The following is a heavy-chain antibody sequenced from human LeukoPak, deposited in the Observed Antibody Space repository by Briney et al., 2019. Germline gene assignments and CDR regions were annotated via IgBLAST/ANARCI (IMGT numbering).Heavy chain of an antibody. D-gene: IGHD5-18*01. V-gene: IGHV3-23*01. CDR2: ISGSAGTI. J-gene: IGHJ4*02. CDR3: AGRVTGYSSGYVY. CDR1: GFSFSNYA. Sequence: GSLRLSCAASGFSFSNYAMSWVRQAPGKGLEWVSVISGSAGTIRYADSVKGRFTISRDNSENTVYLQMNNLRAEDTAVYYCAGRVTGYSSGYVYWGQGTLVTVSS.